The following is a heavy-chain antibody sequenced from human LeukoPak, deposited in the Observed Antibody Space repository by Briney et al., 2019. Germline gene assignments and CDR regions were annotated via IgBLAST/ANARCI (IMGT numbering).Heavy chain of an antibody. V-gene: IGHV3-23*01. J-gene: IGHJ4*02. CDR2: IFPSGGEI. CDR3: ATYRQVLLPFES. D-gene: IGHD2-8*02. CDR1: GFTFSTFA. Sequence: PGGSLRLSCVASGFTFSTFAMIWVRQPPGKGLEWVSSIFPSGGEIHYADSVRGRFTISRDNSKSTLSLQMNSLRVEDMAIYYCATYRQVLLPFESWGQGTLVTVSS.